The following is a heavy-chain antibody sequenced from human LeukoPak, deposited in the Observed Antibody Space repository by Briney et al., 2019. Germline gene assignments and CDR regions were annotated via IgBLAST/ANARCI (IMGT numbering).Heavy chain of an antibody. Sequence: ASVKVSCKASGGTFSSYAISWVRQAPGQGLEWMGWISAYNGNTNYAQKLQGRVTMTTDTSTSTAYMELRSLRSDDTAVYYCARDGSTVTTSESDYWGQGTLVTVSS. CDR1: GGTFSSYA. V-gene: IGHV1-18*01. D-gene: IGHD4-17*01. CDR3: ARDGSTVTTSESDY. CDR2: ISAYNGNT. J-gene: IGHJ4*02.